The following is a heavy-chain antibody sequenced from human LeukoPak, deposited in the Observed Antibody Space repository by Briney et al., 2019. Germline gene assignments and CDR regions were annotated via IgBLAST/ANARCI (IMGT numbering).Heavy chain of an antibody. J-gene: IGHJ3*02. CDR2: INPNIGGT. CDR1: GYTFTGYY. V-gene: IGHV1-2*02. CDR3: ARELVLRDAFDI. D-gene: IGHD3-3*01. Sequence: GASVRVSCKASGYTFTGYYMHWVRQAPGQGLEWMGWINPNIGGTNYAQKFQGRVTMTRDTSISTAYMELSRLRSDDTAVYYRARELVLRDAFDIWGQGTMVTVSS.